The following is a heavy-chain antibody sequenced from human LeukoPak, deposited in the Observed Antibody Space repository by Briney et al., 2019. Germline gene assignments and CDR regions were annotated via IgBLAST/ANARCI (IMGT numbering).Heavy chain of an antibody. V-gene: IGHV4-39*01. Sequence: TSETLSLTCTVSGGSISSSSYYWGWIRQPPGKGLEWIGSIYYSGSTYYNPSLKSRVTISVDTSKNQFSLKLSSVTAADTAVYYCATQDGTSCCPRLDWFDPWGQGTLVTVSS. D-gene: IGHD2-2*01. CDR2: IYYSGST. J-gene: IGHJ5*02. CDR1: GGSISSSSYY. CDR3: ATQDGTSCCPRLDWFDP.